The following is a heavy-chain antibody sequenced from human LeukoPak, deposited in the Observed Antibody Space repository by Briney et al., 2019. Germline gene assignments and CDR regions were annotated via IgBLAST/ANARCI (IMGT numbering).Heavy chain of an antibody. CDR3: ARRTTVTPNWFDP. Sequence: SDTLSLTCTVSGRSLSTYQWSWIRQPAGRGLAWIGYIYYTGSTNYNPSLRSRVTISLDTSKNQFSLRVTSVTAADTAVYYCARRTTVTPNWFDPWGQGTLVTVSS. D-gene: IGHD4-17*01. CDR1: GRSLSTYQ. CDR2: IYYTGST. J-gene: IGHJ5*02. V-gene: IGHV4-59*08.